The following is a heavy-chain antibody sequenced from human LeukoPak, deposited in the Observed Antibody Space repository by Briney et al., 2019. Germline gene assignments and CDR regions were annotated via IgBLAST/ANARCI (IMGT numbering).Heavy chain of an antibody. D-gene: IGHD6-6*01. CDR3: ARAKSKAARNAFDI. CDR1: VGTFSSYA. J-gene: IGHJ3*02. Sequence: SVKVSCKGSVGTFSSYAISWVRQAPGHGLEWMGGIIPIFGTANYAQKFQGRVTITTDESTSTAYMELSSLRSEDTAVYYCARAKSKAARNAFDIWGQGTMVTVSS. V-gene: IGHV1-69*05. CDR2: IIPIFGTA.